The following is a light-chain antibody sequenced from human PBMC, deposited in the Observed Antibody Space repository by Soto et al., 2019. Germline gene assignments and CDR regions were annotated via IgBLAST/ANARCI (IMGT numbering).Light chain of an antibody. CDR1: RSDVGSYNL. J-gene: IGLJ2*01. CDR2: EGS. CDR3: SSYAGSSIV. V-gene: IGLV2-23*01. Sequence: QSALTQPASVSGPPGQSITISCTGTRSDVGSYNLVSWYQQHPGKAPKLMIYEGSKRPSGVSDRFSGSKSGNTASLTISGLQAEDEADYYCSSYAGSSIVFGGGTKLTVL.